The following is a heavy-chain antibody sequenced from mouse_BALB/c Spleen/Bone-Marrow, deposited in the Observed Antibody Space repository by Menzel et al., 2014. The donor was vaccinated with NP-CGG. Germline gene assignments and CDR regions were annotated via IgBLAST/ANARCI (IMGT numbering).Heavy chain of an antibody. D-gene: IGHD3-1*01. CDR1: GYNFTSYW. CDR3: ARFSQLGLLAY. Sequence: QVQLQQSGAELVKPGTSVKLSCKASGYNFTSYWINWVKLRHGQGLEWIGDIYPGSGSTNYNEKFKSKATLTVDTSSSTAYMQLSSLASEDSALYYCARFSQLGLLAYWGQGTLVTVSA. V-gene: IGHV1-55*01. CDR2: IYPGSGST. J-gene: IGHJ3*01.